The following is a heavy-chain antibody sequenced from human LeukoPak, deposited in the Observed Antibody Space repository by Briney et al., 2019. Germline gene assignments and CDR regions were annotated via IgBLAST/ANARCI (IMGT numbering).Heavy chain of an antibody. D-gene: IGHD5-18*01. CDR3: ARGKRSGYSYGIYYFDY. V-gene: IGHV4-34*01. J-gene: IGHJ4*02. Sequence: SETLSLTCAVYGGSFSGYYWSWIRQPPGKGLEWIGEINHSGSTNYNPSLKSRVTISVDTSKNQFSLKLSSVTAVDTAVYYCARGKRSGYSYGIYYFDYWGQGTLVTVSS. CDR1: GGSFSGYY. CDR2: INHSGST.